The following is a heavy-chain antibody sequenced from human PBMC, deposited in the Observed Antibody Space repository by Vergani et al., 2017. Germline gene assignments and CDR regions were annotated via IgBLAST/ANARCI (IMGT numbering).Heavy chain of an antibody. CDR2: ISYDGSNK. V-gene: IGHV3-30*01. CDR3: ARGLRTIFGVVIMVPSYYYYGMDV. J-gene: IGHJ6*02. Sequence: QVQLVESGGGVVQPGRSLRLSCAASGFTFSSYAMHWVRQAPGKGLEWVAVISYDGSNKYYADSVKGRFTISRDNSKNTLYLQMNSLRAEDTAVYYCARGLRTIFGVVIMVPSYYYYGMDVWGQGTTVTVSS. CDR1: GFTFSSYA. D-gene: IGHD3-3*01.